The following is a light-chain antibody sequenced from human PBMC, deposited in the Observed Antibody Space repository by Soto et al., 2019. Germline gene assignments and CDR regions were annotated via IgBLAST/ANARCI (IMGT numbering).Light chain of an antibody. J-gene: IGKJ1*01. V-gene: IGKV1-5*01. Sequence: DIQMTQYPYTLSASVGDRVTITCRASQSISSWLAWYQQKPGKAPKLLISDASSLESGVPSRISCRGSGTEVTLNISSLQPDDFATYYCQQENNYPWTCGQGTKVVIK. CDR2: DAS. CDR3: QQENNYPWT. CDR1: QSISSW.